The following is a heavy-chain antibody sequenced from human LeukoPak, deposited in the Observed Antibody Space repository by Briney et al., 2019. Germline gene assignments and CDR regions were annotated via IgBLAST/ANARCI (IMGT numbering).Heavy chain of an antibody. CDR3: ARRLYCSSTSCSYYFDY. J-gene: IGHJ4*02. Sequence: GGSLRLSCAASGFTFSSYSMNWVRQAPGKGLEWVSSISSSSSYIYYAGSVKGRFTISRDNAKNSLYLQMNSLRAEDTAVYYCARRLYCSSTSCSYYFDYWGQGTLVTVSS. D-gene: IGHD2-2*01. V-gene: IGHV3-21*01. CDR1: GFTFSSYS. CDR2: ISSSSSYI.